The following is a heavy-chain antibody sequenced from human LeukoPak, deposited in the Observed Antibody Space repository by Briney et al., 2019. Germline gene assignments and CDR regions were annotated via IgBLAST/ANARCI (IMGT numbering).Heavy chain of an antibody. D-gene: IGHD6-13*01. CDR2: INHSGST. CDR1: GGSFSGYY. Sequence: SETLSLTCAVYGGSFSGYYRSWIRQPPGKGLEWIGEINHSGSTNYNPSLKSRVTISVDTSKNQFSLKLSSVTAADTAVYYCARGRAAAAVDYWGQGTLVTVSS. V-gene: IGHV4-34*01. J-gene: IGHJ4*02. CDR3: ARGRAAAAVDY.